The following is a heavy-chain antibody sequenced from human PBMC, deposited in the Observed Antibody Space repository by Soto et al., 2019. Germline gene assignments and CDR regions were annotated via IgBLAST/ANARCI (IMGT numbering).Heavy chain of an antibody. V-gene: IGHV3-73*01. J-gene: IGHJ2*01. CDR3: TGIEVPGPWYFDL. CDR2: ISNKVNSDAT. Sequence: GGSLRLSCAASGFTLSGSVMHWVRQASGKGLEWVGRISNKVNSDATAYAASVKGRFTISRDDSKITAFLQMNSLKSEDTAVYYCTGIEVPGPWYFDLWGRGTLVTVSS. CDR1: GFTLSGSV. D-gene: IGHD6-19*01.